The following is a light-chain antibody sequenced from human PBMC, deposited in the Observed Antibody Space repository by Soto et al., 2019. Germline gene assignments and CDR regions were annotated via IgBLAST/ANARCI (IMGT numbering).Light chain of an antibody. CDR1: GSDVGSYKL. CDR3: CSYVGTWV. CDR2: EGI. V-gene: IGLV2-23*01. Sequence: QSALTQPASVSGSLGQSITISCTGTGSDVGSYKLVSWYQQHPGKAPKLMIFEGINRPSGVSDRFSGSKSDNTASLTISGLQAEDEAEYYCCSYVGTWVFGGGTKVTVL. J-gene: IGLJ3*02.